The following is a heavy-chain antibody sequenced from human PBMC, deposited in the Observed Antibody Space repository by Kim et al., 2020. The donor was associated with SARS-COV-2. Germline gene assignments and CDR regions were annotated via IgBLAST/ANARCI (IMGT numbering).Heavy chain of an antibody. CDR2: INHSGAT. Sequence: SETLSLTCAVYIGSLSGYRWSWVRQSPGKGLEWFGEINHSGATKYNPSLKGRAAISVDTSKNHFSLRLNSVTAADTALYFCARGWAWVVTSPILGLGPHYDYYTLDLWGRGTTVIVS. V-gene: IGHV4-34*01. CDR3: ARGWAWVVTSPILGLGPHYDYYTLDL. CDR1: IGSLSGYR. J-gene: IGHJ6*02. D-gene: IGHD3-22*01.